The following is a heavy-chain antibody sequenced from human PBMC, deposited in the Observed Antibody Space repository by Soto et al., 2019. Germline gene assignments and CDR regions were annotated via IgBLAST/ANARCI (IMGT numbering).Heavy chain of an antibody. Sequence: LRLSCAASGFTFSDYYMSWIRQAPGKGLEWVSYISSSSSYTNYADSVKGRFTISRDNAKNSLYLQMNSLRAEDTAVYYCASAPAAIYGMDVWGQGTTVTRLL. D-gene: IGHD2-2*01. CDR2: ISSSSSYT. CDR3: ASAPAAIYGMDV. J-gene: IGHJ6*02. V-gene: IGHV3-11*06. CDR1: GFTFSDYY.